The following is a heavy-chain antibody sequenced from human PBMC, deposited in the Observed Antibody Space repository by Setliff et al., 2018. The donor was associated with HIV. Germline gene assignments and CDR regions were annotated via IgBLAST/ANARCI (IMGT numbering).Heavy chain of an antibody. D-gene: IGHD3-3*01. Sequence: PSETLSLTCAMYGDSFGDFYWNWIRQAPGKGLEWIVELNDRGHINYNPSPKSRVTMSVDTSKNQFSLKLSSVTAADTAVYYCARLGALLTIFGDHLRAFDIWGQGTMVTVSS. CDR1: GDSFGDFY. CDR2: LNDRGHI. V-gene: IGHV4-34*01. CDR3: ARLGALLTIFGDHLRAFDI. J-gene: IGHJ3*02.